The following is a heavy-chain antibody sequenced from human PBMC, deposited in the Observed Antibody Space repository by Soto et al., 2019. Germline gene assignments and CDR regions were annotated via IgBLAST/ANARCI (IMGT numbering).Heavy chain of an antibody. CDR3: ARVPRLHYYYGMDV. CDR1: GFTFRSYW. CDR2: IKQDGSEK. J-gene: IGHJ6*02. V-gene: IGHV3-7*03. Sequence: GGSLRLSCAAPGFTFRSYWISWGRQAPGKGLEWVANIKQDGSEKYYVDSVKGRFTISRDNAKNSLYLQMNSLRAEDTAVYYCARVPRLHYYYGMDVWGQGTTVTVSS. D-gene: IGHD5-12*01.